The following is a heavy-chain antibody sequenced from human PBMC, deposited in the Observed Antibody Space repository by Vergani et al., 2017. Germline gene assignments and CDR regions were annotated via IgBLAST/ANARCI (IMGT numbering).Heavy chain of an antibody. D-gene: IGHD5-18*01. V-gene: IGHV3-7*03. CDR2: IKQDGSEK. CDR3: AKGGRRLWLIFDY. CDR1: GFTFSSYW. J-gene: IGHJ4*02. Sequence: EVQLVESGGGLVQPGGSLRLSCAASGFTFSSYWMSWVRQAPGKGLEWVANIKQDGSEKYYVDSVKGRFTISRDNAKNSLYLQMNSLRTEDTALYYCAKGGRRLWLIFDYWGQGTLVTVSS.